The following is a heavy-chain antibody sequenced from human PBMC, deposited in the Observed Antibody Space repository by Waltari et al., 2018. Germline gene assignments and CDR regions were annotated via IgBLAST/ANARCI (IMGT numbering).Heavy chain of an antibody. V-gene: IGHV4-39*07. D-gene: IGHD3-16*01. Sequence: QLQLQESGPGLVKPSETLSLTCTVSGGSLSSTSYYWGWIRQPPGKGLEWIGSIYYTGAIQYSPSLQSRVSISVDTSKNQFSLKMTSVTAADTAMYYCAREDRCLGGVGGYWGPGTLVTVSS. CDR2: IYYTGAI. J-gene: IGHJ4*02. CDR1: GGSLSSTSYY. CDR3: AREDRCLGGVGGY.